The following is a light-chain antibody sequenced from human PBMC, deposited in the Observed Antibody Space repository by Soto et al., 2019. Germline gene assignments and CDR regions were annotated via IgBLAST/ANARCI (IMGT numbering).Light chain of an antibody. Sequence: QSALTQPASVSGSPGQSITNSCTGTSSDVGVYNYVSWYQQHPGKAPKLMIYEVTNRPSGVSNRFSGSKSGNTASLTISGLQAEDEADYYCSSYTSSSTLVVFGGGTKLTVL. J-gene: IGLJ2*01. CDR2: EVT. CDR3: SSYTSSSTLVV. CDR1: SSDVGVYNY. V-gene: IGLV2-14*01.